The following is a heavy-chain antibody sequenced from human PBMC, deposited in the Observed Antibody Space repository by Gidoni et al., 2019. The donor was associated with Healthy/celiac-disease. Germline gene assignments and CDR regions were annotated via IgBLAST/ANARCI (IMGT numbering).Heavy chain of an antibody. Sequence: EVQLVESGGGLVQPGGSLSLSCAASGFTFSSYAMSWPRQAPGKGMEWVSAISGSGGSTYYADSVKGRFTISRDNSKNTLYLQMNSLRAEDTAVYYCANPPIYYDILTGYSLPYGMDVWGQGTTVTVSS. V-gene: IGHV3-23*04. CDR2: ISGSGGST. D-gene: IGHD3-9*01. CDR3: ANPPIYYDILTGYSLPYGMDV. CDR1: GFTFSSYA. J-gene: IGHJ6*02.